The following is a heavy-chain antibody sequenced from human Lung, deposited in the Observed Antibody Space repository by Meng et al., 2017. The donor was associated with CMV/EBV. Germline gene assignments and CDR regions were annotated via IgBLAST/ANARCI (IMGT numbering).Heavy chain of an antibody. CDR2: TYYRSKWYH. V-gene: IGHV6-1*01. CDR3: ARGINGGCGD. CDR1: GDIVSSNSAA. D-gene: IGHD4-23*01. J-gene: IGHJ4*02. Sequence: LLQQSGPGLVKPSQPLSLTCAIAGDIVSSNSAAWHWIRQSPSRGLEWLGRTYYRSKWYHEYAVSVKSRITISPDTPKNQFSLQLNSMTPEDTAVYYCARGINGGCGDWGQGTLVTVSS.